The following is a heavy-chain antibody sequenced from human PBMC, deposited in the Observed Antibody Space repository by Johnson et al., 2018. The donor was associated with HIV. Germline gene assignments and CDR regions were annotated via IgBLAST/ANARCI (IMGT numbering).Heavy chain of an antibody. D-gene: IGHD3-22*01. CDR2: ISGGGSAI. CDR3: ARDRGYWDGLDI. V-gene: IGHV3-11*04. J-gene: IGHJ3*02. Sequence: QVQLVESGGGVVQPGRSLRLSCAVSGFTFSDYYMSWIRQAPGKGLEWISYISGGGSAIYYADSVKGRFSISRDNAKHLLYLQMNSLRAEDTAVYYCARDRGYWDGLDIWGQGTMVTVSS. CDR1: GFTFSDYY.